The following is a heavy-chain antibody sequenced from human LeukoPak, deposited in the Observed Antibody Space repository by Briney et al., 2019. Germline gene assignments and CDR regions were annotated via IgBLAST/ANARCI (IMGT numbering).Heavy chain of an antibody. D-gene: IGHD3-22*01. CDR1: GFNFSSYG. V-gene: IGHV3-48*01. CDR2: ISTSSTTI. CDR3: ARAPGNYYDSTGYWYFDL. J-gene: IGHJ2*01. Sequence: GGSLRLSCAASGFNFSSYGMRWVRQAPGKGLEWLSYISTSSTTIHYADSVKGRFTSSREDARNSLYLQMNSLRAEDTAVYFCARAPGNYYDSTGYWYFDLWGRGTLVTVSS.